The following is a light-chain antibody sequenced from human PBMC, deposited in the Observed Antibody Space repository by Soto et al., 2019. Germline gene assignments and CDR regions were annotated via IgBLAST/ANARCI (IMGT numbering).Light chain of an antibody. CDR1: QSVNLN. V-gene: IGKV3-15*01. J-gene: IGKJ3*01. CDR3: HQYNSWPRGT. CDR2: GAS. Sequence: EIMMTQSPGTMSVSQGEGATISCTASQSVNLNLAWYQQNPGQPTRLLLYGASTRATGIPVRFRGSGSGTEFTLTISSLQSEDSAVYYCHQYNSWPRGTFGPGTKVEIK.